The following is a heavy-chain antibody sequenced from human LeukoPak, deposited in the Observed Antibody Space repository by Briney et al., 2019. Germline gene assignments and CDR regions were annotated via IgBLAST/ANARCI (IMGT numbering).Heavy chain of an antibody. J-gene: IGHJ5*02. CDR1: GFTFNDYS. Sequence: GGSLRLSCAASGFTFNDYSMNWVRQAPGKGLEWVSYISSSSSTIYYADSVKGRFTISRDNAKNSLYLQMNSLRAEDTAVYYCARNLRPYYYDSSGPWYNWFDPWGQGTLVTVSS. CDR2: ISSSSSTI. V-gene: IGHV3-48*04. CDR3: ARNLRPYYYDSSGPWYNWFDP. D-gene: IGHD3-22*01.